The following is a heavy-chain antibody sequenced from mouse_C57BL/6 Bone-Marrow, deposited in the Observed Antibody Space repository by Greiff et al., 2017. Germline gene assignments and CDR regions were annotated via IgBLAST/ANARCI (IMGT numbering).Heavy chain of an antibody. CDR1: GYTFTSYW. Sequence: EVQLQQPGAELVKPGASVKMSCKASGYTFTSYWIHWVKQRPGQGLEWIGWIDPENGDTEYASKFQGKATITADTSSNTAYLQLSSLTSEDTAVYYCTTTYDYDDGFAYWGQGTLVTVSA. J-gene: IGHJ3*01. CDR3: TTTYDYDDGFAY. V-gene: IGHV14-4*01. D-gene: IGHD2-4*01. CDR2: IDPENGDT.